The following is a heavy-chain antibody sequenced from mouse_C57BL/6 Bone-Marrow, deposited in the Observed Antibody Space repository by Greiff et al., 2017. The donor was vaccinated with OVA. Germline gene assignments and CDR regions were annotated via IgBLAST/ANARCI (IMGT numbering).Heavy chain of an antibody. CDR1: GFTFSSYG. CDR2: ISSGGSYT. D-gene: IGHD2-3*01. Sequence: EVMLVESGGDLVKPGGSLKLSCAASGFTFSSYGMSWVRQTPDKRLEWVATISSGGSYTYYPDSVKGRFTISRDNAKNTLYLQMSSLKSEDTAMYYCARHGWLLPYAMDDWGQGTSVTVSS. J-gene: IGHJ4*01. CDR3: ARHGWLLPYAMDD. V-gene: IGHV5-6*01.